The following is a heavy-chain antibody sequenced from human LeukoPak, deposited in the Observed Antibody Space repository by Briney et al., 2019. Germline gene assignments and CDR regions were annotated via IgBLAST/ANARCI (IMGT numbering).Heavy chain of an antibody. CDR3: ARDGSVNDYGDNAGAFDI. J-gene: IGHJ3*02. V-gene: IGHV3-33*01. Sequence: PGGSLRLSCAASGFTFSSYGMHWVRQAPGKGLEWVAVIWYDGSNKYYADSVKGRFTISRDNSKNTLYLQMNSLRAEDTAVYYCARDGSVNDYGDNAGAFDIWGQGTMVTVSS. CDR1: GFTFSSYG. D-gene: IGHD4-17*01. CDR2: IWYDGSNK.